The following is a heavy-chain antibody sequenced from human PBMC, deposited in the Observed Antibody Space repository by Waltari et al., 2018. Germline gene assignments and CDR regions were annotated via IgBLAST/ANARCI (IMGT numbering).Heavy chain of an antibody. CDR3: ARDSRYSYGSDY. J-gene: IGHJ4*02. Sequence: QVQLQESGPGLVKPSQTLSLTCTVSGGSISSGSYYWRWIRQPAGKGLEWIGRIYTSGSTNYNPSLKSRVTISVDTSKNQFSLKLSSVTAADTAVYYCARDSRYSYGSDYWGQGTLVTVSS. CDR1: GGSISSGSYY. V-gene: IGHV4-61*02. D-gene: IGHD5-18*01. CDR2: IYTSGST.